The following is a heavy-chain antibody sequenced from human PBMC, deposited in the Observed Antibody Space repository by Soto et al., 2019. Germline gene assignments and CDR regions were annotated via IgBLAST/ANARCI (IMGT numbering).Heavy chain of an antibody. J-gene: IGHJ6*02. V-gene: IGHV5-51*01. Sequence: GESLKISCKGSGYRFTSNWIGWVRQTPGKGLEWMGVIYPADSDTRYSTSFQGQVTISVDKSINTAYLQWSSLTASDTAMYYCARSYSSSWLFGMDVWGQGTTVTVSS. CDR1: GYRFTSNW. D-gene: IGHD6-13*01. CDR3: ARSYSSSWLFGMDV. CDR2: IYPADSDT.